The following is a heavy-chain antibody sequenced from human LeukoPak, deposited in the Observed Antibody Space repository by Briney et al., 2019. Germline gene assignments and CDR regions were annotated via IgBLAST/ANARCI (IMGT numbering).Heavy chain of an antibody. J-gene: IGHJ4*02. D-gene: IGHD6-19*01. Sequence: GGSLRLSCEASGFIFSSYAMHWVRQAPGKGLEWEAVISYDGSNKYYADSVKGRFTISRDNSKNTLNLQMNSLRIEDTAVYYCARSLGSSGWYRSYYFDCWGQGSLVTVSS. CDR2: ISYDGSNK. V-gene: IGHV3-30*04. CDR3: ARSLGSSGWYRSYYFDC. CDR1: GFIFSSYA.